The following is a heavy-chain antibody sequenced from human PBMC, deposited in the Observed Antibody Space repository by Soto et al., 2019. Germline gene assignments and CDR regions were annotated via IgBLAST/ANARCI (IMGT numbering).Heavy chain of an antibody. V-gene: IGHV1-69*06. CDR1: GVTFSSYA. Sequence: SVKLSCKASGVTFSSYAISWVRQAPGQGLEWMGGIIPIFGTANYAQKFQGRVTITADKSTSTAYMELSSLRSEDTAVYYCARSRIVVFTMEYYYYSGMEVWLQGTTVTVAS. CDR3: ARSRIVVFTMEYYYYSGMEV. CDR2: IIPIFGTA. D-gene: IGHD3-22*01. J-gene: IGHJ6*02.